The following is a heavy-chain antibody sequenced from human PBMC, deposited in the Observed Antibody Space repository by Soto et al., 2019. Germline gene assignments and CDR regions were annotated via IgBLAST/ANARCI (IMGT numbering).Heavy chain of an antibody. CDR2: ISSSGSTI. CDR1: GFTFSDYY. CDR3: ARDLNYYDSSGYYQPYYFDY. J-gene: IGHJ4*02. V-gene: IGHV3-11*01. Sequence: PXGSLRLSCSAAGFTFSDYYMSWIRQAPGKGWEWVSYISSSGSTIYYADSVKGRFTISRDNAKNSLYLQMNSLRAEDTAVYYCARDLNYYDSSGYYQPYYFDYWGQGTLVTVSS. D-gene: IGHD3-22*01.